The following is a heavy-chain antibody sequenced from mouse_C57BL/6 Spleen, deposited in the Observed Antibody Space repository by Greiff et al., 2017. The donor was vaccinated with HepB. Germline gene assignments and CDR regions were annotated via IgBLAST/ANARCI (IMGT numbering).Heavy chain of an antibody. CDR1: GYTFTSYW. V-gene: IGHV1-61*01. CDR3: ARYSNYVYYFDY. Sequence: QVQLQQPGAELVRPGSSVKLSCKASGYTFTSYWMDWVKQRPGQGLEWIGNIYPSDSETHYNQKFKDKATLTVDKSSSTAYMQLSSLTSEDSAVYYCARYSNYVYYFDYWGQGTTLTVSS. J-gene: IGHJ2*01. CDR2: IYPSDSET. D-gene: IGHD2-5*01.